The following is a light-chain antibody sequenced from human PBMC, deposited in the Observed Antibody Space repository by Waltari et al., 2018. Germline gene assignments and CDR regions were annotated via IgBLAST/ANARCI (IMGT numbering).Light chain of an antibody. CDR1: QSINNW. CDR2: KAS. V-gene: IGKV1-5*03. Sequence: DIQMTQSPSTLSASVGDRVSITCLASQSINNWLAWYQHKPGKAPNLLIYKASSLESGVPSRFSGSGFGTEFTLTISSLQPDDVATYYCQQYKTYWSFGQGTKLEIK. CDR3: QQYKTYWS. J-gene: IGKJ2*01.